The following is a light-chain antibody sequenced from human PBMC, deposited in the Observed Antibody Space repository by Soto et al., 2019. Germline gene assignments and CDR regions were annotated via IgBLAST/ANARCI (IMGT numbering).Light chain of an antibody. CDR2: KDS. J-gene: IGLJ1*01. Sequence: SYELTQPSSVSVSPGQTARITCSGDLLAKKYGRWFQQKPGQAPVLVIYKDSERPSGIPERFSGSSSGTTVTLTISGAQVEDEADYYCYSAADNNYVFGTGTRSPS. CDR1: LLAKKY. CDR3: YSAADNNYV. V-gene: IGLV3-27*01.